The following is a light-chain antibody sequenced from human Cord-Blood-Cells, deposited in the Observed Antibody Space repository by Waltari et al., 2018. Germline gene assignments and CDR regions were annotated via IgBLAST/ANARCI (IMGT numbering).Light chain of an antibody. CDR1: QSISSY. CDR3: QQSYSTPPEWT. Sequence: DIQMTQSPSSLSASVGDRVTITCRASQSISSYLNWYQQKPGKAPKLLIYAASSLQSGVPSRFSGSGSGTDFTLTIGSLQPEDFATYYCQQSYSTPPEWTFGQGTKVEIK. J-gene: IGKJ1*01. V-gene: IGKV1-39*01. CDR2: AAS.